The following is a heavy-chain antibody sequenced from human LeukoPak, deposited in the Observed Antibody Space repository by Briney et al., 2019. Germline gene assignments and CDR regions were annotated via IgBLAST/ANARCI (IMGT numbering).Heavy chain of an antibody. D-gene: IGHD6-13*01. CDR2: ISYDGSNK. Sequence: GSLSLSCAASGLTVSSTSMTWVRQAPGKGLEWVAVISYDGSNKYYADSVKGRFTISRDNSKNTLYLQMNSLRAEDTAVYYCAKLMTAAAGTFSGDYWGQGTLVTVSS. CDR1: GLTVSSTS. J-gene: IGHJ4*02. CDR3: AKLMTAAAGTFSGDY. V-gene: IGHV3-30*18.